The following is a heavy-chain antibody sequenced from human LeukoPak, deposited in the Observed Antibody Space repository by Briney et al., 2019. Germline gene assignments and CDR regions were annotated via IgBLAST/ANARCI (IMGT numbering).Heavy chain of an antibody. J-gene: IGHJ4*02. Sequence: GGSLRLACAASEFTLSTYWMSWVRQAPGKGLEWVANIKQDASETYYVDSVKGRFTISRDNAKNSVYLQMNSLRAEDTAVYYCARVETANYYDSSGPVEYWGQGTLVTVSS. CDR1: EFTLSTYW. V-gene: IGHV3-7*01. D-gene: IGHD3-22*01. CDR3: ARVETANYYDSSGPVEY. CDR2: IKQDASET.